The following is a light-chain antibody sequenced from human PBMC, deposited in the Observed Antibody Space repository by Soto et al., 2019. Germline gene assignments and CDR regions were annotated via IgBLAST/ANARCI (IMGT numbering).Light chain of an antibody. CDR1: SSDVGGYKY. CDR2: EVS. V-gene: IGLV2-14*01. CDR3: SSFTTTYFYV. Sequence: QSALTQPASVSGSPGQSITISCTGTSSDVGGYKYVSWYQHHPGTAPKLMIYEVSNRPSGVSNRFSASKSAYTASLTISGLQAEDEADYYCSSFTTTYFYVFGPGTKLTVL. J-gene: IGLJ1*01.